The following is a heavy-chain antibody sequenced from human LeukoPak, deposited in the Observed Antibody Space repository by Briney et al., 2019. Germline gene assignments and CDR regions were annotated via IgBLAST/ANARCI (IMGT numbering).Heavy chain of an antibody. CDR2: ISGSGGST. Sequence: GGSLRLSCAASGFTFSSYAMSWVRQAPGKGQEWVSAISGSGGSTYYADSVKGRFTISRDNSKNTLYLQMNSLRAEDTAVYYCAKDLVPRDYVWGSYRYTSFDYWGQGTLVTVSS. V-gene: IGHV3-23*01. CDR1: GFTFSSYA. D-gene: IGHD3-16*02. J-gene: IGHJ4*02. CDR3: AKDLVPRDYVWGSYRYTSFDY.